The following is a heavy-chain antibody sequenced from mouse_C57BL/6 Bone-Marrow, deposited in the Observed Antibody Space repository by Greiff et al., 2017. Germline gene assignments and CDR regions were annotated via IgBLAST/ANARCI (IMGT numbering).Heavy chain of an antibody. Sequence: EVQLQQSGPELVKPGASVKISCKASGYTFTDYYMNWVKQSHGKSLEWIGDINPNNGGTSYNQKFKGKATLTVDKSSSTAYMELRSLTSEDSAVYYCARVGAEGDFDDWGQGTTLTVSS. CDR2: INPNNGGT. CDR3: ARVGAEGDFDD. J-gene: IGHJ2*01. CDR1: GYTFTDYY. V-gene: IGHV1-26*01.